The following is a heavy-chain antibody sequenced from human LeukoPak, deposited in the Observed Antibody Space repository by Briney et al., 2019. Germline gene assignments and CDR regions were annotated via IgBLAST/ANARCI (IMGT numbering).Heavy chain of an antibody. Sequence: SETLSLTCAVYGGSFSGYYWSWIRQPPGKGLEWIGEINHSGSTNYNPSFKSRVTISVDTSKNQFSLKLSSVTAADTAVYYCARRIRVGSNNHYYHSNTFPFDYWGQGTLVTVSS. V-gene: IGHV4-34*01. CDR3: ARRIRVGSNNHYYHSNTFPFDY. CDR2: INHSGST. J-gene: IGHJ4*02. CDR1: GGSFSGYY. D-gene: IGHD3-22*01.